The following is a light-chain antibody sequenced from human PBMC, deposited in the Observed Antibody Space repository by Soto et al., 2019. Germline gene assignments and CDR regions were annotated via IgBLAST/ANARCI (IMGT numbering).Light chain of an antibody. Sequence: DIQMTQSPSYLSASVGDRVTITCQTSQSINTYLNWYQQKTGKAPKLLIYGASSLQSGVPLRFSGSGSGTDFTLTISSLEPEDVATYYCQESYSPLWGTCGQGTKVEIK. CDR2: GAS. V-gene: IGKV1-39*01. CDR1: QSINTY. J-gene: IGKJ1*01. CDR3: QESYSPLWGT.